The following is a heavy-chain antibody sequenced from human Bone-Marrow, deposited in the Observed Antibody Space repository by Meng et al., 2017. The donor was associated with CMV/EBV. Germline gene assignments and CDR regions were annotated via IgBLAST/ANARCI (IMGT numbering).Heavy chain of an antibody. CDR2: ISGSGGST. CDR1: GFTFSSYA. J-gene: IGHJ4*02. Sequence: GESLKISCAASGFTFSSYAMSWVRQAPGKGLEWVSAISGSGGSTYYADSVKGRFTISRDNSKNTLYLQMNSLRAEDTAVYYCAKEYTGTPGHWGQGTRVTGSS. D-gene: IGHD1-7*01. V-gene: IGHV3-23*01. CDR3: AKEYTGTPGH.